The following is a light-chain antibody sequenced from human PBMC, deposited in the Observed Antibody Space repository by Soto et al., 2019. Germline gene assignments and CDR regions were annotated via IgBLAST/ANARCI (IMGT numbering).Light chain of an antibody. J-gene: IGLJ3*02. Sequence: QTVVTQEPSFSVSPGRTVTLNCGLSSGSVSTSYYPSWYQQTPGQAPRTLIYSTNTRSSGVPDRFSGSILGNKAALTITGAQADDESDYYCVLYMGSGIWVFGVGTKLTVL. CDR1: SGSVSTSYY. CDR2: STN. V-gene: IGLV8-61*01. CDR3: VLYMGSGIWV.